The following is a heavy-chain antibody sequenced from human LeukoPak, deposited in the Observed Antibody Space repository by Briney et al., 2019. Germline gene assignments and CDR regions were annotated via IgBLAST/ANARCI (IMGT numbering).Heavy chain of an antibody. D-gene: IGHD3-3*01. CDR3: ARESENYDFWSGHISYYYYYYMDV. J-gene: IGHJ6*03. V-gene: IGHV1-18*01. CDR2: ISAYNGNT. Sequence: ASEKVSCKASGYTFTSYGISWVRQAPGQGLEWMGWISAYNGNTNYAQKLQGRVTMTTDTSTSTAYMELRSLGSDDTAVYHCARESENYDFWSGHISYYYYYYMDVWGKGTTVTVSS. CDR1: GYTFTSYG.